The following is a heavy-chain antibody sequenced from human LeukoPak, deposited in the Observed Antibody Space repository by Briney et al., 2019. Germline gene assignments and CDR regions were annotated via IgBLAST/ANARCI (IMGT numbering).Heavy chain of an antibody. CDR3: ARGRRLRGVTSRPIYYYYYMDV. V-gene: IGHV1-8*03. Sequence: GASVKLSCQSSGYTFNTFDINWVRQATGQEPEWMGWVNPYNDKTVYAPKFQGRVSISSNNSINTAYMKFSGLKSDDTAVYFCARGRRLRGVTSRPIYYYYYMDVWGGGTTVTVSS. CDR1: GYTFNTFD. CDR2: VNPYNDKT. D-gene: IGHD3-10*01. J-gene: IGHJ6*03.